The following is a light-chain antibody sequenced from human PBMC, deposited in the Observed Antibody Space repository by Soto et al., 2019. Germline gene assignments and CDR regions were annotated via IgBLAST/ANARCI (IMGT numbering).Light chain of an antibody. Sequence: QSALTQPRSVSGSPGQSVTISCTGTSSDVGGYNYVSWYQQHPGKAPKLIIYDVSNRPSGVPDRFSGSKSGNTASLTISGLQAEDEADYYCCSYAGRYTYVFGTGTKLTVL. J-gene: IGLJ1*01. CDR3: CSYAGRYTYV. CDR1: SSDVGGYNY. V-gene: IGLV2-11*01. CDR2: DVS.